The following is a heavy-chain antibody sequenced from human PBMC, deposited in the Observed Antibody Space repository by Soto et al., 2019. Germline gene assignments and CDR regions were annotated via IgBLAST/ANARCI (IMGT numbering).Heavy chain of an antibody. V-gene: IGHV3-30*18. CDR1: GFTFSNYG. J-gene: IGHJ6*02. CDR3: AQDPGRAVTLSYFYYGMDI. CDR2: ISYDGSNT. D-gene: IGHD2-21*02. Sequence: QVQLVESGGGVVQPGRSLRLSCAASGFTFSNYGMHWVRQAPGKGLEWVAVISYDGSNTYYADSVKGRFTISRDNSKNTLYMQMTRLSAEDSAVYYCAQDPGRAVTLSYFYYGMDIWGQGTTVTVSS.